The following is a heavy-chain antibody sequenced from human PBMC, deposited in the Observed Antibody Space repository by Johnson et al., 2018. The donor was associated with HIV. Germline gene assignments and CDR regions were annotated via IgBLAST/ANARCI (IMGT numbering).Heavy chain of an antibody. Sequence: VQLVESGGGLVQPGGSLRLSCAASGFTFSSYAMSWVRQAPGKGLEWVSAISGSGGSTYYAESVKGRLTSARDNSKNTLCLQMNSMRAEDTAGYYCEKGGRWELLFGLLGSNDALDIWGQGTMVTVSS. D-gene: IGHD1-26*01. CDR1: GFTFSSYA. CDR3: EKGGRWELLFGLLGSNDALDI. CDR2: ISGSGGST. V-gene: IGHV3-23*04. J-gene: IGHJ3*02.